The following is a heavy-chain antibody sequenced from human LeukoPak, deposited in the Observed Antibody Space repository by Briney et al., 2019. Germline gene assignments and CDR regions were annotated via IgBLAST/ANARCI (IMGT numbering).Heavy chain of an antibody. V-gene: IGHV4-34*01. CDR2: INHSGST. CDR1: GGSFSGDY. D-gene: IGHD3-22*01. CDR3: ARDGGDSSGTKNYFDY. J-gene: IGHJ4*02. Sequence: SETLSLTCAVYGGSFSGDYWSWIRQPPGKGLEWIGEINHSGSTNYNPSLKSRVTISVDTSKNQFSLKLSSVTAADTAVYYCARDGGDSSGTKNYFDYWGQGTLVTVSS.